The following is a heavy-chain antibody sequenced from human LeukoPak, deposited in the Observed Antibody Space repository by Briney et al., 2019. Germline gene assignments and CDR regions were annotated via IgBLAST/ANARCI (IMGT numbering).Heavy chain of an antibody. CDR2: IYSDGYT. D-gene: IGHD6-19*01. V-gene: IGHV4-4*07. CDR1: GGSIISYY. Sequence: SETLSLTCTVSGGSIISYYWSWIRQPAGKGLEWIGRIYSDGYTNYNPSLKSRVTMSVDTSKNHFSLKLSSVTAADTAVYYCAREEQWLVVFDYWGQGTLVTVSS. CDR3: AREEQWLVVFDY. J-gene: IGHJ4*02.